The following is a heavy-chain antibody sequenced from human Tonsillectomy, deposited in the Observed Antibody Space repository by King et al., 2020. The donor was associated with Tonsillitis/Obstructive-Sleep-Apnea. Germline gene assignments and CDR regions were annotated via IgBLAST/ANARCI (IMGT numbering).Heavy chain of an antibody. J-gene: IGHJ4*02. Sequence: VQLVESGAEVKKPGESLRISCQGSGYSFTYYWISWVRQMPGKGLEWMGKIDPSDSYTNYSPSFQGHVTISPDKSISTAYLQWSSLKASDTAMYYCARHRGYCSGGSCYTYFDYWGQGTLVTVSS. V-gene: IGHV5-10-1*03. D-gene: IGHD2-15*01. CDR2: IDPSDSYT. CDR1: GYSFTYYW. CDR3: ARHRGYCSGGSCYTYFDY.